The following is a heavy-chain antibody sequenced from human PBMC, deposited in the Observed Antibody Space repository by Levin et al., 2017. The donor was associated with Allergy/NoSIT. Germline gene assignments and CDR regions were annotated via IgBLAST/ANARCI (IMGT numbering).Heavy chain of an antibody. Sequence: GESLKISCKASGYTFTGYYVHWVRQAPGQGLEWMGWIDPFSGDTNYAQMFQGKVTMTRDTMNTAYLELSRLRSDDTAVYYCARFPPTYQVLENPPKDFCYGLDVWGQGTTVIVSS. CDR3: ARFPPTYQVLENPPKDFCYGLDV. J-gene: IGHJ6*02. CDR2: IDPFSGDT. D-gene: IGHD2-2*01. CDR1: GYTFTGYY. V-gene: IGHV1-2*02.